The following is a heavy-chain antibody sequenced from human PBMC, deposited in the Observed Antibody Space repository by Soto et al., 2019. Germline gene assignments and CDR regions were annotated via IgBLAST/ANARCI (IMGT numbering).Heavy chain of an antibody. CDR1: GFTFSSYE. CDR2: ISSGGSSI. CDR3: XXXXXXXXAGFXY. Sequence: EVQLVESGGGLVQPGGSLXLSCATSGFTFSSYEMNWXRXAPXXXXEWVSHISSGGSSIYYADSVKGRFTISRDNAKNSVYLQMNSLRAXXTXVXYXXXXXXXXXAGFXYWGQGTLVTVSS. D-gene: IGHD6-13*01. V-gene: IGHV3-48*03. J-gene: IGHJ4*02.